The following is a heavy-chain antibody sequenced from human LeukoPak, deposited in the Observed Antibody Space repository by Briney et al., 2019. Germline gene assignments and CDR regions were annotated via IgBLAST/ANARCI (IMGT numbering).Heavy chain of an antibody. CDR2: IYTGGSA. CDR1: GGSISSENYY. J-gene: IGHJ4*02. V-gene: IGHV4-61*02. Sequence: SQTLSLTCSVSGGSISSENYYWSWIRQPAGKGLEWIGRIYTGGSANYNPSLKSRVTISVDTSKNQFSLKLNSVTAADTAVYYCARDVYFDGSGYYFRYFDSWGQGTLVTVSS. D-gene: IGHD3-22*01. CDR3: ARDVYFDGSGYYFRYFDS.